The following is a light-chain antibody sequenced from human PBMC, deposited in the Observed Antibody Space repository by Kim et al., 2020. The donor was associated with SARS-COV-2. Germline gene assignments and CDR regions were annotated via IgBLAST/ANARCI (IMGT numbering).Light chain of an antibody. Sequence: SYELTQSPSVSLGPGETAIITCGGKNIGSESVHWYQQKPGQAPVLVISYNSDRPSGIPERISGSNSENTATLTISRVEVGDEADYYCQVWDSTSERVVFGGGTQLTVL. CDR3: QVWDSTSERVV. CDR1: NIGSES. V-gene: IGLV3-21*01. J-gene: IGLJ2*01. CDR2: YNS.